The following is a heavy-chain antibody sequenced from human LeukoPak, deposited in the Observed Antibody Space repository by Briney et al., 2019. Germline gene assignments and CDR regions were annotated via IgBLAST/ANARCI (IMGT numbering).Heavy chain of an antibody. V-gene: IGHV3-7*01. CDR2: IKYDGSEE. D-gene: IGHD1-20*01. CDR3: ASTTYYWN. Sequence: GGSLRLSCAASGFTFSDYWMTWVRQAPGRGLEWVANIKYDGSEENYVDSVKGRFTISRDNAKNSLFLQMNSLRVEDTAVYFCASTTYYWNWGQGTLVTVFS. J-gene: IGHJ4*02. CDR1: GFTFSDYW.